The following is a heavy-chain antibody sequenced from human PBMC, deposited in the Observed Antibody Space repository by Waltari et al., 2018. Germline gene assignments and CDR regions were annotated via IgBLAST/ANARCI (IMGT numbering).Heavy chain of an antibody. CDR1: GYTFTDYY. V-gene: IGHV1-2*06. CDR2: ISPNSGGT. D-gene: IGHD4-4*01. CDR3: AKLDDYSSY. Sequence: QVQLVQSGAEVKKPGASVRVSCKASGYTFTDYYIHWVRQAPGQGREWMGRISPNSGGTNYAQKCQGRVTMTRDTSITTAYLDLVRLRSDDTALYYCAKLDDYSSYWGQGTLVTVSA. J-gene: IGHJ4*02.